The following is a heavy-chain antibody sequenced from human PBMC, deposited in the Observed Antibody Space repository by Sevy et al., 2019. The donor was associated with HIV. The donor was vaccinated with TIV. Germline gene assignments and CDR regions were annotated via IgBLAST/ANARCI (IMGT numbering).Heavy chain of an antibody. J-gene: IGHJ3*02. Sequence: GGSLRLSCAASGFTFSNVWMSWVRQAPGKGLEWVGPIKSKTDGGTTDYAAPVKGRFSISRDDSKNTLYLEMNSLKTEDTAVYYCTTDHPRDGEDAFDMWGQGTKVTVSS. CDR3: TTDHPRDGEDAFDM. V-gene: IGHV3-15*01. CDR2: IKSKTDGGTT. CDR1: GFTFSNVW.